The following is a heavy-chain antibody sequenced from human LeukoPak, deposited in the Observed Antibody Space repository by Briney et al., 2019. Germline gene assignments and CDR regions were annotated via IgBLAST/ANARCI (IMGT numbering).Heavy chain of an antibody. V-gene: IGHV1-3*01. Sequence: ASVKVSCKASGYTFSSYAIHWVRQAPGQSLEWMGWISAGNGETKYSQNFQGRLTITRDTSSGTAYMELNSLISEDTAVYYCARDQGYQLLYYWGQGTLVTVSS. D-gene: IGHD2-2*01. CDR3: ARDQGYQLLYY. CDR1: GYTFSSYA. J-gene: IGHJ4*02. CDR2: ISAGNGET.